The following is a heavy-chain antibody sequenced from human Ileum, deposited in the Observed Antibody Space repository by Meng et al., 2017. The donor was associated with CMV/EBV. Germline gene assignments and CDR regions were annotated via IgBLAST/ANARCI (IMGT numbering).Heavy chain of an antibody. CDR1: GFIFRSYG. J-gene: IGHJ6*02. D-gene: IGHD3-10*01. CDR3: AKDRSRTSGYGMDV. CDR2: IWYDGSNK. V-gene: IGHV3-33*06. Sequence: GGSLRPSFAASGFIFRSYGMHWVPKAPGKGLEWVAVIWYDGSNKYYADSVKGLFTISRDNSKNPQYLQMNSLSAENTALYYCAKDRSRTSGYGMDVWGQGTTVTVSS.